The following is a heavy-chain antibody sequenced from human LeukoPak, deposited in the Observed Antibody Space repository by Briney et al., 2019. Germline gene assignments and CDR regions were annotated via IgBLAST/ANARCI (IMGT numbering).Heavy chain of an antibody. CDR3: AKDQKDFDRAAAGVDY. Sequence: ASVKVSCKASGYTFTSYYMHWVRQAPGQGLEWMGIINPSGGSTSYAQKFQGRVTMTRDTSTSTVYMELSSLRSEDTAVYYCAKDQKDFDRAAAGVDYWGQGTLVTVPS. CDR2: INPSGGST. D-gene: IGHD6-13*01. J-gene: IGHJ4*02. CDR1: GYTFTSYY. V-gene: IGHV1-46*01.